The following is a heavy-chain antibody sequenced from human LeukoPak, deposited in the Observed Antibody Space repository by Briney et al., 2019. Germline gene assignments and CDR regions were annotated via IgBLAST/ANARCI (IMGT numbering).Heavy chain of an antibody. J-gene: IGHJ3*02. CDR1: GFTLSSYA. CDR2: ISVSGNT. CDR3: ARRRWADAFDI. V-gene: IGHV3-23*01. D-gene: IGHD4-23*01. Sequence: GGSLRLSCAASGFTLSSYAMSWVRQGPGKGLDWVSAISVSGNTYHADSVKGRFTISMDSSKNTLYLQMNSLRAEDTAVYYCARRRWADAFDIWGQGTMVTVSS.